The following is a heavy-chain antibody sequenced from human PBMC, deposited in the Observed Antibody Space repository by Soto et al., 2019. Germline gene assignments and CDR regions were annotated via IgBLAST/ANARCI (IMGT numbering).Heavy chain of an antibody. J-gene: IGHJ6*02. CDR3: ARLGVAGTDTYYYYGMDV. V-gene: IGHV1-18*01. CDR1: GYTFTSYG. CDR2: ISAYNGNT. D-gene: IGHD6-19*01. Sequence: GASVKVSCKASGYTFTSYGISWVRQAPGQGLEWMGWISAYNGNTNYAQKLQGRVTMTTDTSTSTAYMELRSLRSDDTAVYYCARLGVAGTDTYYYYGMDVWGQGTTVTVSS.